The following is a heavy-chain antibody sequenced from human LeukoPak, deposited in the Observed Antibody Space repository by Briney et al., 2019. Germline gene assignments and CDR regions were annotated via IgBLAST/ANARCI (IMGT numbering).Heavy chain of an antibody. D-gene: IGHD2-2*02. CDR2: INHSGST. Sequence: KPSETLSLTCAVYGGSFSGYYWSWIRQPPGKGLEWIGEINHSGSTNYNPSLKSRGTISVDTSKNQFSLKLSSVTAADTAVYYCARRIVVVPAAIPNRFDPWGQGTLVTVSS. CDR3: ARRIVVVPAAIPNRFDP. V-gene: IGHV4-34*01. CDR1: GGSFSGYY. J-gene: IGHJ5*02.